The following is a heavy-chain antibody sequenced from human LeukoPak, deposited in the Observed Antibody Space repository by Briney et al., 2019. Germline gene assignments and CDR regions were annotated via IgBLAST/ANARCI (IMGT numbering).Heavy chain of an antibody. CDR1: ASTFSRSY. CDR2: MRLAGSVT. V-gene: IGHV3-7*01. J-gene: IGHJ4*02. Sequence: GGSLRLSCAASASTFSRSYMGWVRQAPGKGLEWVALMRLAGSVTYYVESVKGRFTISRDNTKNLLYLHMNNLRAEDTAVYYCVIDRGARWGRGTLVTVSS. CDR3: VIDRGAR.